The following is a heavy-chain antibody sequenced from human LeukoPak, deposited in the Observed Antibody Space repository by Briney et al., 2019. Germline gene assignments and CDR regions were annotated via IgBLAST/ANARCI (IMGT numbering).Heavy chain of an antibody. Sequence: GGSLRLSCAASGFTFRSYAMSWVRQAPGKGLEWVSAISASGGSTYYSDSVKGRFAISRDNSKNTLYLQMSSLRAEDTAVYYCTAEDGYNQIDYWGQGTLVTVSS. CDR1: GFTFRSYA. V-gene: IGHV3-23*01. J-gene: IGHJ4*02. D-gene: IGHD5-24*01. CDR2: ISASGGST. CDR3: TAEDGYNQIDY.